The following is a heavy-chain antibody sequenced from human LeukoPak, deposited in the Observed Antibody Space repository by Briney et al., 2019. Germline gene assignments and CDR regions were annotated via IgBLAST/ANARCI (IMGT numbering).Heavy chain of an antibody. CDR2: NSGGST. CDR1: GFTFSSYG. CDR3: ARGPSGYHNT. D-gene: IGHD5-12*01. J-gene: IGHJ4*02. Sequence: PGGSLRLSCAASGFTFSSYGMHWVRQAPGKGLEWVSLNSGGSTYYADSVKGRFTISRDNFKNTLYLQMNSLRAEDTAVYYCARGPSGYHNTGGQGTLVTVSS. V-gene: IGHV3-NL1*01.